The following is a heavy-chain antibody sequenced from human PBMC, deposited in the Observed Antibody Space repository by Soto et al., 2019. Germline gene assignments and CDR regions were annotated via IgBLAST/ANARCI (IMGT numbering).Heavy chain of an antibody. CDR2: IYYSGST. CDR1: GGSISSGGYY. D-gene: IGHD1-26*01. Sequence: TSETLSLTCTVSGGSISSGGYYWSWIRQHPGKGLEWIGYIYYSGSTHYNPSLKSRVTISVDTSKNQFSLKLSSVTAADTAVYYCARDIGPGPGYYYYYMDVWGKGTTVTVSS. J-gene: IGHJ6*03. CDR3: ARDIGPGPGYYYYYMDV. V-gene: IGHV4-31*03.